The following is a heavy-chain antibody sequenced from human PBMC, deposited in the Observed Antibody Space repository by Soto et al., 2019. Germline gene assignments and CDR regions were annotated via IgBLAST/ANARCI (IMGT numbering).Heavy chain of an antibody. D-gene: IGHD2-8*01. J-gene: IGHJ4*02. Sequence: SETLPLTCTVSVGSISSSSYYWGWIRQPPGKGLEWIGSISYSGSTYYNASLKSRVTISVDTSENQFSLKLSTVTAADTAVYYCARHAGFRYCTNGVCYSFDYWGQGTLVTVSS. CDR2: ISYSGST. CDR3: ARHAGFRYCTNGVCYSFDY. V-gene: IGHV4-39*01. CDR1: VGSISSSSYY.